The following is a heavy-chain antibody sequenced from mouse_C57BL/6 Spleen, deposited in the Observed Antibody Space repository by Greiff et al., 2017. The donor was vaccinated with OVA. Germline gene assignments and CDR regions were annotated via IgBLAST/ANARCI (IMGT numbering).Heavy chain of an antibody. J-gene: IGHJ4*01. V-gene: IGHV1-66*01. CDR3: ARWDWDVRAMDY. CDR1: GYSFTSYY. Sequence: VQLQQSGPELVKPGASVKISCKASGYSFTSYYIHWVKQRPGQGLEWIGWIYPGSGNTKYNEKFKGKATLTADTSSSTAYMQLSSLTSEDSAVYHCARWDWDVRAMDYWGQGTSVTVSS. CDR2: IYPGSGNT. D-gene: IGHD4-1*01.